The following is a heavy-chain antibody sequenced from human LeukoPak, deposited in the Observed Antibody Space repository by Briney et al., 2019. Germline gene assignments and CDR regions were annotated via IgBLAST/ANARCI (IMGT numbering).Heavy chain of an antibody. Sequence: GGSLRLSCAASGFTFSSYWMSWVRQAPGKGLEWVANIKQDGSEKYYVDSVKGRFTISRDNAKNSLYLQMNSLRAEDTAVYYCAGGPQLKTGSYYVANWGQGTLVTVSS. J-gene: IGHJ4*02. CDR2: IKQDGSEK. V-gene: IGHV3-7*01. D-gene: IGHD3-10*01. CDR3: AGGPQLKTGSYYVAN. CDR1: GFTFSSYW.